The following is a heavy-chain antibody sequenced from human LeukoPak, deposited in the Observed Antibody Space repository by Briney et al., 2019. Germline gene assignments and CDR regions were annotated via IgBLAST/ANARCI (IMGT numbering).Heavy chain of an antibody. Sequence: PSETLSLTCSVSGGSSRHYYWTWIRQPAGKGLEWIGRIYTSGTTDYNPSLKRRVTLSVDMSKNQFSLKLKSVTAADTAVYYCAGGNPYRGNTIDYWGQGTLVTVSS. D-gene: IGHD1-26*01. CDR2: IYTSGTT. CDR1: GGSSRHYY. CDR3: AGGNPYRGNTIDY. V-gene: IGHV4-4*07. J-gene: IGHJ4*02.